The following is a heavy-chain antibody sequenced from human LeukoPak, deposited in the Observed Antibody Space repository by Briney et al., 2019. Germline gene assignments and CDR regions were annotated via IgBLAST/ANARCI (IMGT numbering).Heavy chain of an antibody. CDR3: AKVETSGGSNCYALDY. CDR2: ISGIDGST. CDR1: GFTFSSYA. V-gene: IGHV3-23*01. J-gene: IGHJ4*02. D-gene: IGHD2-2*01. Sequence: GGSLRLSRAASGFTFSSYAMTWLRQAPAKGLDWVSAISGIDGSTSYADSVKGRFTISRDDSQNTLYLQMNSLSAEDTAVYYCAKVETSGGSNCYALDYWGQGTLVTVSS.